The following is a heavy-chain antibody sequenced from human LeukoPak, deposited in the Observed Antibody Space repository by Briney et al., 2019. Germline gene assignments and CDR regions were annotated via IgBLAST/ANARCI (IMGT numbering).Heavy chain of an antibody. CDR1: GGSVSSGSYY. D-gene: IGHD6-19*01. Sequence: SETLSLTCTVSGGSVSSGSYYWSWIRQPPGKGLEWIGYIYYIGSTNYNPSLKSRVTISVDTSKNQFSLKLSSVTAADTAVYYCARDRYIAVAGTNWFDPWGQGTLVTVSS. V-gene: IGHV4-61*01. CDR2: IYYIGST. J-gene: IGHJ5*02. CDR3: ARDRYIAVAGTNWFDP.